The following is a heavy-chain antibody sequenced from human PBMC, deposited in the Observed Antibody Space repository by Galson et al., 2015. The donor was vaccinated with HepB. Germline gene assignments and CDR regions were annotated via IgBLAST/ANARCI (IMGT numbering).Heavy chain of an antibody. Sequence: SLRLSCAASGFTFSSYAMSWVRQAPGKGLEWVSGISGSGGGTHYADSVKGRFTISRDNSKNTLYLQMNSLRDEDTAVYYCAKDLGPFDHWGQGTLVTVPS. CDR3: AKDLGPFDH. J-gene: IGHJ4*02. CDR2: ISGSGGGT. D-gene: IGHD7-27*01. V-gene: IGHV3-23*01. CDR1: GFTFSSYA.